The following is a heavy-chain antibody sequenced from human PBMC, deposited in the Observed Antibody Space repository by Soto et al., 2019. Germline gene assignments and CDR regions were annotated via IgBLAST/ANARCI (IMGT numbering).Heavy chain of an antibody. CDR1: GGSISSSNW. CDR3: AREDYSGSYYFLFDP. J-gene: IGHJ5*02. D-gene: IGHD1-26*01. V-gene: IGHV4-4*02. CDR2: IYHSGST. Sequence: SETLSLTCAVSGGSISSSNWWSWVRQPPGKGLEWIGEIYHSGSTNYNPSLKSRVTISVDKSKNQFSLKLSPVTAADTAVYYCAREDYSGSYYFLFDPWGQGTLVTVSS.